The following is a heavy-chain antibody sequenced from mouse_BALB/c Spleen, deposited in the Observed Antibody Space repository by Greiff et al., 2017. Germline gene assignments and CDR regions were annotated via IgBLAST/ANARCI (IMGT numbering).Heavy chain of an antibody. V-gene: IGHV3-6*02. Sequence: LQESGPGLVKPSQSLSLTCSVTGYSITSGYYWNWIRQFPGNKLEWMGYISYDGSNNYNPSLKNRISITRDTSKNQFFLKLNSVTTEDTATYYCARALYDYDPAWFAYWGQGTLVTVSA. D-gene: IGHD2-4*01. J-gene: IGHJ3*01. CDR1: GYSITSGYY. CDR2: ISYDGSN. CDR3: ARALYDYDPAWFAY.